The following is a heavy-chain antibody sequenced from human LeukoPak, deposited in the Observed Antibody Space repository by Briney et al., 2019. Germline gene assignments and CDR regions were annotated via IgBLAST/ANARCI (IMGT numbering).Heavy chain of an antibody. V-gene: IGHV1-8*01. Sequence: GASVKVSCKTSGYPFTTCEINWVRQAAGQGLEWMGWVHPNSGNTAYAQKFQGRVTMTRDTSISTAYMELSSLRSDDTAVYFCARGPRNDPWGQGTLVTVSS. D-gene: IGHD1-14*01. J-gene: IGHJ5*02. CDR3: ARGPRNDP. CDR1: GYPFTTCE. CDR2: VHPNSGNT.